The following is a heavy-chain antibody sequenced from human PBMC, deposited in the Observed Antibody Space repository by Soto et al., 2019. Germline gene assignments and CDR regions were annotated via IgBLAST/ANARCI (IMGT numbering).Heavy chain of an antibody. CDR3: VRSRSGAVADSFDY. Sequence: QLQLVESGGGVVQPGRSLRVSCAASGFTFSRHAIHWVRQAPGKGLEWVAVISKDGSNTYYVDSVKGRFTISRDNSKNPLYLQMHSLGDEDTAVYYCVRSRSGAVADSFDYWGQGTQVTVSA. J-gene: IGHJ4*02. CDR1: GFTFSRHA. V-gene: IGHV3-30*04. CDR2: ISKDGSNT. D-gene: IGHD3-10*01.